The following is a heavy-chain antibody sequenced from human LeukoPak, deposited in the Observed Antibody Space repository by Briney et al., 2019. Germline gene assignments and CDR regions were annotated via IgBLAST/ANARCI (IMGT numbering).Heavy chain of an antibody. D-gene: IGHD3-16*01. V-gene: IGHV4-59*01. CDR3: AREPVWGGHWFDP. CDR1: GGSISSYY. J-gene: IGHJ5*02. CDR2: IYYSGST. Sequence: PSETLSLTCTVSGGSISSYYWSWIRQPPGKGLEWIGYIYYSGSTNYNPSLKSRVTISVDTSKNQFSLKLSPVTAADTAVYYCAREPVWGGHWFDPWAREPWSPSPQ.